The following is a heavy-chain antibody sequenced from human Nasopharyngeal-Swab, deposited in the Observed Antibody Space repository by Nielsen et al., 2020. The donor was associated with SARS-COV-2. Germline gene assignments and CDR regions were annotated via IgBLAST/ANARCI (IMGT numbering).Heavy chain of an antibody. J-gene: IGHJ4*02. D-gene: IGHD2-15*01. CDR3: ARRGVVVRGGYYFDY. CDR2: IYYSGST. V-gene: IGHV4-39*01. Sequence: SRQVPGQGLEWIGSIYYSGSTYYNPSLKSRVTISVDTSKNQFSLKLSSVTAADTAVYYCARRGVVVRGGYYFDYWGQGTLVTVSS.